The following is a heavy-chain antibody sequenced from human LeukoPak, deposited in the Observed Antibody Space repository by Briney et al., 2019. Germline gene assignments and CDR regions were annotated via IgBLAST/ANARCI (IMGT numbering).Heavy chain of an antibody. CDR1: GYSISSGYY. CDR3: ARHNPLTYYDFWSGPINWFDP. D-gene: IGHD3-3*01. CDR2: IYHSGST. V-gene: IGHV4-38-2*01. Sequence: SETLSLTCAVSGYSISSGYYWGWIRQPPGKGMEWIGSIYHSGSTYYNPSLKSRVTISVDTSKNQFSLKLSSVTAAGTAVYYCARHNPLTYYDFWSGPINWFDPWGQGTLVTVSS. J-gene: IGHJ5*02.